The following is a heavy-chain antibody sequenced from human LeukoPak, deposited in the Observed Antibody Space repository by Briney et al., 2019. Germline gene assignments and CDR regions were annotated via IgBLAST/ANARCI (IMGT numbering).Heavy chain of an antibody. CDR3: AKSQSSDSLRNFDF. D-gene: IGHD2-21*02. Sequence: GGSLRLSCAASGFTFSSYAMSWVRQAPGKGLEWVSSMGGTGGVTFYADYVKGRFTISRDNSRNTLYLQMNSLRAEDTALSYCAKSQSSDSLRNFDFWGQGTLVTVSS. J-gene: IGHJ4*02. CDR2: MGGTGGVT. CDR1: GFTFSSYA. V-gene: IGHV3-23*01.